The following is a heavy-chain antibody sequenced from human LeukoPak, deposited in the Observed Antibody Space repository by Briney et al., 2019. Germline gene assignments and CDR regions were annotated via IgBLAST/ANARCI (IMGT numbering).Heavy chain of an antibody. CDR3: ARGLDGYNLRY. V-gene: IGHV3-30*03. J-gene: IGHJ4*02. D-gene: IGHD5-24*01. CDR1: GFTFSSYG. Sequence: GGSLRLSCAASGFTFSSYGMHWVRQAPGKGLEWVAVISYDGSNKYYADSVKGRFTISRDNSKNTLYLQMNSLRAEDTAVYYCARGLDGYNLRYWGQGTLVTVSS. CDR2: ISYDGSNK.